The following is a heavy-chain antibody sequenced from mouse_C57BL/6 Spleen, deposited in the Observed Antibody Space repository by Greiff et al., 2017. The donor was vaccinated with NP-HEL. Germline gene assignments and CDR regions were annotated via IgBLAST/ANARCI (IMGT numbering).Heavy chain of an antibody. V-gene: IGHV1-76*01. D-gene: IGHD1-1*01. Sequence: VQLQESGAELVRPGASVKLSCKASGYTFTDYYINWVKQRPGQGLEWIARLYPGSGNTYYNEKFKGKATLTAEKSSSTAYMQLSSLTSEDSAVYFCARSVTTVVLFDYWGQGTTLTVSS. CDR2: LYPGSGNT. CDR1: GYTFTDYY. CDR3: ARSVTTVVLFDY. J-gene: IGHJ2*01.